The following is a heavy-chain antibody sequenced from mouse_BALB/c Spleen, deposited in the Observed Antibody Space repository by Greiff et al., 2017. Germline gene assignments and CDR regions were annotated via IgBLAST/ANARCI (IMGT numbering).Heavy chain of an antibody. CDR1: GFSLTSYG. CDR3: ARDIYSMAMDY. D-gene: IGHD2-1*01. J-gene: IGHJ4*01. CDR2: IWAGGST. V-gene: IGHV2-9*02. Sequence: VQVVESGPGLVAPSQSLSITCTVSGFSLTSYGVHWVRQPPGKGLEWLGVIWAGGSTNYNSALMSRLSISKDNSKSQVFLKMNSLQTDDTAMYYCARDIYSMAMDYWGQGTSVTVSS.